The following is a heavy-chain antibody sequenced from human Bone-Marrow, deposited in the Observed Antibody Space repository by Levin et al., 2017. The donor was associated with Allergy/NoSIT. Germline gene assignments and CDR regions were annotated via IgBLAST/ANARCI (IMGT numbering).Heavy chain of an antibody. Sequence: LSLTCAASGFTFSAHSMHWVRLTPGKGLEWVALILDDGSNKFYADSVKGRFTISRDISNNMLFLQMNSLTGDDTAIYYCARDFTSSHKNGWYTGDFGWGPKQRRPNYNGMDVWGQGATVIVSS. V-gene: IGHV3-30-3*01. J-gene: IGHJ6*02. CDR2: ILDDGSNK. CDR3: ARDFTSSHKNGWYTGDFGWGPKQRRPNYNGMDV. D-gene: IGHD6-19*01. CDR1: GFTFSAHS.